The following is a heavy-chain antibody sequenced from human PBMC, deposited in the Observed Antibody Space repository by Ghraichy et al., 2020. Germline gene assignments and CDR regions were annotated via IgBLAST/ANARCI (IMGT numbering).Heavy chain of an antibody. CDR1: GFTFSGSA. CDR2: IRSKANNYAT. CDR3: TRHAASAIGEFFDY. V-gene: IGHV3-73*01. J-gene: IGHJ4*02. D-gene: IGHD3-10*01. Sequence: GGSLRLSCAASGFTFSGSAMHWVRQASGKGLEWVGRIRSKANNYATAYAASVKGRFTISRDDSKNTAFLQMNSLKTEDTAVYYCTRHAASAIGEFFDYWGQGTLVTVSS.